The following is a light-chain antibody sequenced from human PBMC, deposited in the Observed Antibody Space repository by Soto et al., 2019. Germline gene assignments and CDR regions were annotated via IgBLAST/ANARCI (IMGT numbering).Light chain of an antibody. Sequence: DIQMTQSPSTLSASVGDRVTITCRASQSISSWLAWYQQKPGKAPKLQIYDASSLESGVPSRFSGSGSGTECTLTISSLQPDDFATYYCQQYNSYWTFGQGTKVEIK. V-gene: IGKV1-5*01. J-gene: IGKJ1*01. CDR2: DAS. CDR1: QSISSW. CDR3: QQYNSYWT.